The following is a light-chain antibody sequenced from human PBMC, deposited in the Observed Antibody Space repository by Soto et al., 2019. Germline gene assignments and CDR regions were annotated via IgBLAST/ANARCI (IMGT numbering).Light chain of an antibody. J-gene: IGKJ1*01. CDR3: MQGSHWPWT. CDR2: KVS. V-gene: IGKV2-30*01. Sequence: DAVLTQSPLSLPVTLGQPASISCKSSQSLVYTDGNTYLNWFQQRPGQSPRRLLYKVSNRDSGVPDRFSGSGSGSYFTLTSSRVEAEDVGIYYCMQGSHWPWTLGQGTKVEIK. CDR1: QSLVYTDGNTY.